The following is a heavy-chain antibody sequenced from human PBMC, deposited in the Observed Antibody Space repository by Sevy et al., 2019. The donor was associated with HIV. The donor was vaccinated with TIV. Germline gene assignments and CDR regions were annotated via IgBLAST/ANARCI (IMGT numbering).Heavy chain of an antibody. J-gene: IGHJ4*02. D-gene: IGHD4-4*01. Sequence: GESLKISCKASGYKFTTYWIGWARQMPGKGLEWMGMIYPRDSDTRYSPSFQGQVILSADTSINTAYLQWSSLKASDTAMYFCARHVDMTTLIGGLYYFDSWGQGTLVTVSS. CDR3: ARHVDMTTLIGGLYYFDS. CDR2: IYPRDSDT. V-gene: IGHV5-51*01. CDR1: GYKFTTYW.